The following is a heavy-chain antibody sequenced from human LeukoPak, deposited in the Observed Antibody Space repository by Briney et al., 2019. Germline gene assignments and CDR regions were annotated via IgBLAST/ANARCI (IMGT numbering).Heavy chain of an antibody. CDR3: ASRVTAGVGYFDQ. J-gene: IGHJ4*02. Sequence: GESLKISCKVSGYRFTSYWIGWVRQMPGRGLEWMGIIYPSDSDTRYSPSFQGQVTISADKSISTTYLQWSSLKASDTGMYYCASRVTAGVGYFDQWGQGTLVTVSS. D-gene: IGHD1-14*01. V-gene: IGHV5-51*01. CDR2: IYPSDSDT. CDR1: GYRFTSYW.